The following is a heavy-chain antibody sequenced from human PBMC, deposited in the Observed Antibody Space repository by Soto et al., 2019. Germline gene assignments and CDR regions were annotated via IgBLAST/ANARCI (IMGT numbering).Heavy chain of an antibody. Sequence: SVKVSCKASGGTFSSYAISWVRQAPGQGLEWMGGIIPIFGTANYAQKFQGRVTITAGESTSTAYMELSSLRSEDTAVYYCARGMVTGPYYYYYGMDVWGQGTTVTVSS. CDR1: GGTFSSYA. CDR2: IIPIFGTA. CDR3: ARGMVTGPYYYYYGMDV. V-gene: IGHV1-69*13. J-gene: IGHJ6*02. D-gene: IGHD5-18*01.